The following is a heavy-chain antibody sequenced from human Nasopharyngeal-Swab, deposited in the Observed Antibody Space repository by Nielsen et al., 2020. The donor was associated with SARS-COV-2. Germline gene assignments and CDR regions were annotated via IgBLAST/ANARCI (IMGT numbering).Heavy chain of an antibody. D-gene: IGHD4-17*01. CDR1: GVTFSSYA. J-gene: IGHJ4*02. CDR2: IGGSGGST. Sequence: GEPLKISCVASGVTFSSYAMSWVRQAPGKGLEWVSGIGGSGGSTFYTDSVKGRFTISRDNSKNTLYLQMNSLRAEDTAVYYCAKGPLRTTVPDYFDYWGQGTLVTVSS. CDR3: AKGPLRTTVPDYFDY. V-gene: IGHV3-23*01.